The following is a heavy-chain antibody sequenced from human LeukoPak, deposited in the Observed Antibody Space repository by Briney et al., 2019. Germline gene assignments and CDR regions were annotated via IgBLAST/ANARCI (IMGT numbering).Heavy chain of an antibody. Sequence: GGSLRLSCVTSGFSFSSYWMSWVRQAPGKGLECVANINLDASERNYVDSVEGRLTISRDNAKNLLYLEMNSLRADDTAVYYCARPSSYSGAWGSDHWGQGTLVTVGS. V-gene: IGHV3-7*01. J-gene: IGHJ4*02. CDR2: INLDASER. CDR1: GFSFSSYW. D-gene: IGHD2-21*01. CDR3: ARPSSYSGAWGSDH.